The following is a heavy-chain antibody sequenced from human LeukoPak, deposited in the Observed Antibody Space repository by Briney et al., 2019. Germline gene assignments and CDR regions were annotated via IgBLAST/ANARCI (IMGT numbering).Heavy chain of an antibody. V-gene: IGHV3-23*01. CDR3: AKVRGWWTTGDAFDI. CDR2: ISGSGGST. Sequence: SGGSLRLSCAASGFTFSSYAMSWVRQAPGKGLEWVSAISGSGGSTYYADSVKGRFTISRDNSKNTLYLQMNSLRAEETAVYYCAKVRGWWTTGDAFDIWGQGTMVTVSS. CDR1: GFTFSSYA. D-gene: IGHD2-15*01. J-gene: IGHJ3*02.